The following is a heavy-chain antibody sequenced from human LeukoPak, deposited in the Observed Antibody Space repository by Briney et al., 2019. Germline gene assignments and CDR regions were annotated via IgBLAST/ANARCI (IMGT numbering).Heavy chain of an antibody. D-gene: IGHD1-26*01. Sequence: GGSLRLSCAASGFDFSTYAMSWVRQAPGKGLEWVSGIGGGDTHYADSVKGRCTISRDNSKSTVELHMSSLRVEDTAVYYCAKDGQSFNSMWDYLDSWGRGTLVTVSS. V-gene: IGHV3-23*01. J-gene: IGHJ4*02. CDR3: AKDGQSFNSMWDYLDS. CDR2: IGGGDT. CDR1: GFDFSTYA.